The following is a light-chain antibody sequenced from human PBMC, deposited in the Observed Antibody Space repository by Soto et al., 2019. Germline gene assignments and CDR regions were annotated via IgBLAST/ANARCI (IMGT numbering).Light chain of an antibody. J-gene: IGLJ2*01. Sequence: NFMLTQPHSVSESPGKTVTISCIRSSGSIVSNYVQWYQQRPGCAPTSVIYENKQRPSGVPDRFSGSIDSSSNSASLTISGLKTEDEAYYYCQYYDRTNQVFGGGTKVTVL. CDR1: SGSIVSNY. V-gene: IGLV6-57*03. CDR3: QYYDRTNQV. CDR2: ENK.